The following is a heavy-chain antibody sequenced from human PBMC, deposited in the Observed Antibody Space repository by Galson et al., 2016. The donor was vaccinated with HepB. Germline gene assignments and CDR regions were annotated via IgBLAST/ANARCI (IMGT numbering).Heavy chain of an antibody. CDR3: ARLDDYTSSYDQ. CDR1: GFTLSGYS. Sequence: SLRLSCAASGFTLSGYSMNWVRQAPGKGLEWVSFISSSSNYKYQADSLKGRFTISRDNAKNSLYLQMNSLRAEDTAVYYCARLDDYTSSYDQWGRGTLVTVSS. D-gene: IGHD5-24*01. J-gene: IGHJ4*02. CDR2: ISSSSNYK. V-gene: IGHV3-21*01.